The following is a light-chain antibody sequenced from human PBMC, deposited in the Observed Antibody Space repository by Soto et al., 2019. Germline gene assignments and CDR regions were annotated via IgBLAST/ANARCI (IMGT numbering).Light chain of an antibody. CDR1: NIGTKS. CDR3: QVWDSDTDHPV. J-gene: IGLJ3*02. Sequence: SYELTQPPSVSVAPGQTATIACGGNNIGTKSVNWYQQKPCQAPVLVVYDGGDRPSGIPERFSGSKSGNTATLTISRVEAGDEADYYCQVWDSDTDHPVFGGGTKLTVL. CDR2: DGG. V-gene: IGLV3-21*02.